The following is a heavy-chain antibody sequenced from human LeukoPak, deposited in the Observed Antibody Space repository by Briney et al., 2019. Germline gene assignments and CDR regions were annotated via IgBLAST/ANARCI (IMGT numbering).Heavy chain of an antibody. CDR2: ISITSSYI. Sequence: KTGGPRRLSCAPSEFPLVTYMNGVGQAPGKGLEWVSSISITSSYIYYADSVMGRFTISRDNAKESLYLQMNSLRDEDTAVYYCAREDDSWGPNNLDLWGQGTMVTVSS. V-gene: IGHV3-21*01. CDR3: AREDDSWGPNNLDL. CDR1: EFPLVTY. D-gene: IGHD7-27*01. J-gene: IGHJ3*01.